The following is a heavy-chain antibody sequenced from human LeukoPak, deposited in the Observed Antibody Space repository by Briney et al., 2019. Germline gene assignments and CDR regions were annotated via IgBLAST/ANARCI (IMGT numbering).Heavy chain of an antibody. D-gene: IGHD5-12*01. CDR3: ARAAVATRRGSWFDP. V-gene: IGHV1-24*01. J-gene: IGHJ5*02. Sequence: ASVKVSCKVSGYSLSELSMHWVRQAPGKGLEWMGGFDPEDGKTINAQKFQGRVTMTRNTSINTAYMELSSLRSEDTAVYYCARAAVATRRGSWFDPWGQGTLVTVSS. CDR1: GYSLSELS. CDR2: FDPEDGKT.